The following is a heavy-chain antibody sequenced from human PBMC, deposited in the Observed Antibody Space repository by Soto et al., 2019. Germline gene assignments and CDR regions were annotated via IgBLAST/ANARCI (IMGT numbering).Heavy chain of an antibody. CDR2: ITPNSGDT. CDR3: VRCAYGSNSLEF. CDR1: GYIFTGYF. Sequence: ASLKVSCKASGYIFTGYFIHWVRQTPGQGLQWMGRITPNSGDTKYGQTFQGRVTLTRDTSTSTAYMELSGLRSDDTALYYCVRCAYGSNSLEFWGQGTLVTVSS. J-gene: IGHJ4*03. D-gene: IGHD4-17*01. V-gene: IGHV1-2*06.